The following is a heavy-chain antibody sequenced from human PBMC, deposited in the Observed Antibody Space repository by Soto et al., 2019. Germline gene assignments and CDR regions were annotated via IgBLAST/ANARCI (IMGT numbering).Heavy chain of an antibody. V-gene: IGHV1-69*01. CDR1: GGTFSSYA. D-gene: IGHD2-15*01. Sequence: QVQLVQSGAEVKKPGSSVKVSCKASGGTFSSYAISWVRQAPGQGLEWMGGIIPIFGTANYAQKFQGRVTITAGESTSTDYMELSSLRSEDTAVYYCAREGYRAGRVVAATPVLLWYFDLWGRGTLVTVSS. CDR3: AREGYRAGRVVAATPVLLWYFDL. J-gene: IGHJ2*01. CDR2: IIPIFGTA.